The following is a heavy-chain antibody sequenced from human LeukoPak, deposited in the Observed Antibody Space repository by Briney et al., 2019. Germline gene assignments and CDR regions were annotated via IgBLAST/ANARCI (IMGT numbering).Heavy chain of an antibody. J-gene: IGHJ6*03. Sequence: SETLSLTCTVSGASVSKYYWSWIRQPPGKGLECIGYIYYSDSTNYNPSLKSRATVSVDTSKNQFSLKLSSVTAADTAVYYCARFPGSAEYRHYYYMDVWGKGTTVTVSS. V-gene: IGHV4-59*02. D-gene: IGHD2-15*01. CDR1: GASVSKYY. CDR3: ARFPGSAEYRHYYYMDV. CDR2: IYYSDST.